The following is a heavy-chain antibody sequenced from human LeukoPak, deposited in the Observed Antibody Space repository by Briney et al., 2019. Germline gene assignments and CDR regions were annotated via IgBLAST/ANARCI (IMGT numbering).Heavy chain of an antibody. D-gene: IGHD1-26*01. CDR2: IIPVLRKT. Sequence: VGQAPGQGGEGMGSIIPVLRKTTSPQHFQGRVTIAAATSTATAYMDLTSLRSEDTAVYYCGRGGQVSTGPYFDSWGQGSLVIVSA. J-gene: IGHJ4*02. V-gene: IGHV1-69*04. CDR3: GRGGQVSTGPYFDS.